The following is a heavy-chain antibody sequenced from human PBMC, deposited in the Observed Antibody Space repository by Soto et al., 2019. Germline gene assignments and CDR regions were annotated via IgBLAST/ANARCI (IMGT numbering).Heavy chain of an antibody. D-gene: IGHD2-15*01. J-gene: IGHJ4*02. CDR3: ARAASYYFDS. Sequence: QVQLVQSGAEVKKPGASVKVSCKASGYTFTSYYIHWVRQAPGQGLEWMGRFNPSGGGTSYAQKFQGRVTMTRDTSTSTVYMERSSLRSDDTAVYYCARAASYYFDSCGQGTLVTVSS. CDR1: GYTFTSYY. CDR2: FNPSGGGT. V-gene: IGHV1-46*01.